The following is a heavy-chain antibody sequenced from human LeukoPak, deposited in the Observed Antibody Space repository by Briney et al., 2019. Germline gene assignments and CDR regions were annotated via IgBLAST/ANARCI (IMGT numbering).Heavy chain of an antibody. D-gene: IGHD3-10*01. V-gene: IGHV4-30-2*01. CDR3: ARDLGYYGSGSYGG. Sequence: SETLSLTCTVSGGSISSGGYYWSWIRQPPGKGLEWIGYIYHSGSTYYNPSLKSRVTISVDTSKNQFSLKLSSVTAADTAVYYCARDLGYYGSGSYGGWGQGTLVTVSS. J-gene: IGHJ4*02. CDR1: GGSISSGGYY. CDR2: IYHSGST.